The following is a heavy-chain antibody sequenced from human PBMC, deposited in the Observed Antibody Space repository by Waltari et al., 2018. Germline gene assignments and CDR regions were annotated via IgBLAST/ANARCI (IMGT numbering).Heavy chain of an antibody. CDR1: GGSIRSSSDY. CDR3: ARVTGSSYGPYFEN. D-gene: IGHD6-6*01. V-gene: IGHV4-39*01. CDR2: IYYAEST. Sequence: QLQLQESGPGLVKPSETLSLRCSVSGGSIRSSSDYWGWIRLPPGKGLEWLGTIYYAESTYSNPSLKSRLTMSADTSKNQFFLNLTSVTAADTAVYYCARVTGSSYGPYFENWGQGTLVTVSS. J-gene: IGHJ4*02.